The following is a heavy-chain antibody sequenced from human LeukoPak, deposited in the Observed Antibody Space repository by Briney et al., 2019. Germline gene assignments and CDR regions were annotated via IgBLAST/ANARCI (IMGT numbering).Heavy chain of an antibody. D-gene: IGHD3-22*01. V-gene: IGHV3-23*01. Sequence: GGSLRLSCAASGFTFSSYAMSWVRQTPGKGLEWVSAISGSGGSTYYADSVKGRFTISRDNSKNTLFLQMNSLRAEDTAVYYCARDPYNYYDSSGYSRYFDYWGQGTLVTVSS. CDR1: GFTFSSYA. CDR3: ARDPYNYYDSSGYSRYFDY. J-gene: IGHJ4*02. CDR2: ISGSGGST.